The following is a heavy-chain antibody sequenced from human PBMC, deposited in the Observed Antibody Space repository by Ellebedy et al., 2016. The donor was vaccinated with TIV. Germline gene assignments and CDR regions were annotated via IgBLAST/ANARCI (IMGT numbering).Heavy chain of an antibody. CDR3: ARDPGSWLTDY. V-gene: IGHV1-18*04. Sequence: AASVKVSCKTSGYTFTTHGVSWVRQAPGQGLEWMGWVSGYNGNTQYAQKFQGRVTMTTDTSTTTASMELRSLRSDDTAVYYCARDPGSWLTDYWGQGTLVTVSS. CDR2: VSGYNGNT. D-gene: IGHD6-13*01. CDR1: GYTFTTHG. J-gene: IGHJ4*02.